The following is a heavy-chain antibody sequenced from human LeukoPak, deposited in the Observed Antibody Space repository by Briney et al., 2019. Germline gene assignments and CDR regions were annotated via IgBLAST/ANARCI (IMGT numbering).Heavy chain of an antibody. V-gene: IGHV4-59*01. J-gene: IGHJ3*02. D-gene: IGHD4-11*01. CDR1: GGSISSYY. CDR2: IYYSGGT. CDR3: ARQNSNADAFDI. Sequence: PSETLSLTCTVSGGSISSYYWSWIRQPPGKGLEWIGYIYYSGGTNYNPSLKSRVTISVDTSKNQFSLKLSSVTAADTAVYYCARQNSNADAFDIWGQGTMVTVSS.